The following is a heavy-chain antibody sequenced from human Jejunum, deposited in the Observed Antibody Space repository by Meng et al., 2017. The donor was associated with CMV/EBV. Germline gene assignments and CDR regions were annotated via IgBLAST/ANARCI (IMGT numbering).Heavy chain of an antibody. CDR2: ISAYNGDT. J-gene: IGHJ4*02. Sequence: MQSGGDGKKPGASVKVSCKASGYTFTNDGITWVRQAPGQGLEWMGWISAYNGDTNYAQTLQGRVTMTTDTSTSTAYMELGSLRSDDTAVYYCARVEVGITSGDYWGQGTLVTVSS. D-gene: IGHD1-26*01. CDR1: GYTFTNDG. V-gene: IGHV1-18*01. CDR3: ARVEVGITSGDY.